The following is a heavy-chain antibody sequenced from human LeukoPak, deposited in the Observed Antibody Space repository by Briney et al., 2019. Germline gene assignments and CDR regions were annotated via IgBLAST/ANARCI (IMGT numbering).Heavy chain of an antibody. CDR3: ARGRDYYGSGSPPYYYYGMDV. Sequence: PGGSLRLSCAASGFTFSSYSMNWVRQAPGKGLEWVPSISSSSSYIYYADSVKGRFTISRDNAKNSLYLQMNSLRAEDTAVYYCARGRDYYGSGSPPYYYYGMDVWGKGTTVTVSS. V-gene: IGHV3-21*01. J-gene: IGHJ6*04. CDR1: GFTFSSYS. D-gene: IGHD3-10*01. CDR2: ISSSSSYI.